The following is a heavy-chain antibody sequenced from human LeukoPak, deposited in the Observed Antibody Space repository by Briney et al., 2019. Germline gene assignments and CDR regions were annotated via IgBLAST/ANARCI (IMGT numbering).Heavy chain of an antibody. CDR1: GGSISSSSYY. CDR2: IYYSGST. CDR3: ARDIIPVASSITGTSFDY. V-gene: IGHV4-39*02. Sequence: SETLSLTCTVSGGSISSSSYYWGWIRQPPGKGLGWIGSIYYSGSTYYNPSLKSRVTISVDTSKNQFSLKLSSVTAADTAVYYCARDIIPVASSITGTSFDYWGQGTLVTVSS. J-gene: IGHJ4*02. D-gene: IGHD1/OR15-1a*01.